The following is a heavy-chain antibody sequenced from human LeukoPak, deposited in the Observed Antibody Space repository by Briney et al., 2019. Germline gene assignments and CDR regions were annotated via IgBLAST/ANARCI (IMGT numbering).Heavy chain of an antibody. J-gene: IGHJ4*02. CDR3: ARSPDILTGENFDY. CDR2: INLNSGGT. Sequence: GASVRVSCKASGYTFTDYYMHWVRQAPGQGLEWMGWINLNSGGTNYAQKFQDRVTMTRDTSISTAYMELSRLRFDDTAVYYCARSPDILTGENFDYWGQGTLVTVSS. V-gene: IGHV1-2*02. CDR1: GYTFTDYY. D-gene: IGHD3-9*01.